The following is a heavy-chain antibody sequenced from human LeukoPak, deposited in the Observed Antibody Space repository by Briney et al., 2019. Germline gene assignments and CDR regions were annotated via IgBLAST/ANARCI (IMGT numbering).Heavy chain of an antibody. V-gene: IGHV4-4*02. Sequence: SGTLSLTCAVSGGSISSSHWWSWVRQPPGKGLEWIGEIYHSGSTNYNPSLKSRVTISVDTSKNQFSLKLSSVTAADTAVYYCARVRDIAAAGRFNWFDPWGQGTLVTVSS. CDR1: GGSISSSHW. CDR2: IYHSGST. J-gene: IGHJ5*02. D-gene: IGHD6-13*01. CDR3: ARVRDIAAAGRFNWFDP.